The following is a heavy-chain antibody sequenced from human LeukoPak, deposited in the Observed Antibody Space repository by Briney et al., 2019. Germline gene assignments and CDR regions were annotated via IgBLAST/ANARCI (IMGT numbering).Heavy chain of an antibody. Sequence: SETLSLTCTVSGGSISSYYWSWIRQPAGKGLEWIGRIYTSRSTNYNPSLKSRVTMSVDTSKNQFSLKLSSVTAADTAVYYCARDNGYYYDSSGYFDYWGQGTLVTVSS. V-gene: IGHV4-4*07. J-gene: IGHJ4*02. CDR3: ARDNGYYYDSSGYFDY. CDR2: IYTSRST. D-gene: IGHD3-22*01. CDR1: GGSISSYY.